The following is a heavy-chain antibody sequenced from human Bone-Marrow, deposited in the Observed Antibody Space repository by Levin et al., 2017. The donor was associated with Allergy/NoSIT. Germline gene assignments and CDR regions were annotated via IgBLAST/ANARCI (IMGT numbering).Heavy chain of an antibody. CDR1: GFTFSNAW. CDR2: IKSKTDGGTT. CDR3: SCTEGSYYDILTGYYIWDY. V-gene: IGHV3-15*01. J-gene: IGHJ4*02. D-gene: IGHD3-9*01. Sequence: PGGSLRLSCAASGFTFSNAWMSWVRQAPGKGLEWVGRIKSKTDGGTTDYAAPVKGRFTISRDDSKNTLYLQMNSLKTEDTAVYYCSCTEGSYYDILTGYYIWDYWGQGTLVTVSS.